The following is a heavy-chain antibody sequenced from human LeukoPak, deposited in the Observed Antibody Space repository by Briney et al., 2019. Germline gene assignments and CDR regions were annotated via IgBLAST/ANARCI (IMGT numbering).Heavy chain of an antibody. CDR3: AREPYYGSGAPLDY. Sequence: GSLRLSCAASGFTFSVYRMSWVRQPPGKGLEWIGSIYYSGSTYYNPSLKSRVTISVDTSKNQFSLKLSSVTAADTAVYYCAREPYYGSGAPLDYWGQGTLVTVSS. J-gene: IGHJ4*02. CDR2: IYYSGST. V-gene: IGHV4-39*07. CDR1: GFTFSVYR. D-gene: IGHD3-10*01.